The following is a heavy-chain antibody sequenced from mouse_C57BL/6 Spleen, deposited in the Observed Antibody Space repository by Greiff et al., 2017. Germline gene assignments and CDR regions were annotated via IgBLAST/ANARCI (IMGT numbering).Heavy chain of an antibody. CDR2: ILPGSGST. Sequence: QVQLQQSGAELMKPGASVKLSCKATGYTFTGYWIEWVKQRPGHGLEWIGEILPGSGSTNYNEKFKGKATFTADTSSNTASMQLSSLTTEDSAIYYCARGPYYYGSRGGYFDYWGQGTTLTVSS. D-gene: IGHD1-1*01. CDR3: ARGPYYYGSRGGYFDY. V-gene: IGHV1-9*01. J-gene: IGHJ2*01. CDR1: GYTFTGYW.